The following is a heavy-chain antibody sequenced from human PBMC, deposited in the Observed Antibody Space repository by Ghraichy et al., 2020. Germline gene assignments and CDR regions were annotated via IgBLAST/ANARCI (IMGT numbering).Heavy chain of an antibody. Sequence: GGSLRLSCAASGFTFSSYSMNWVRQAPGKGLEWVSSISSSSSYTYYADSVKGRFTISRDNAKNSLYLQMNSLRVEDTAVYYCARDRGSYDYSNYGGMDVWGQGTTVTVSS. CDR2: ISSSSSYT. CDR3: ARDRGSYDYSNYGGMDV. D-gene: IGHD4-11*01. J-gene: IGHJ6*02. CDR1: GFTFSSYS. V-gene: IGHV3-21*01.